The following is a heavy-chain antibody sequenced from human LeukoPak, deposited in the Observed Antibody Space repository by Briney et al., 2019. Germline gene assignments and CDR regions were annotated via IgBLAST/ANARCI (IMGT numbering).Heavy chain of an antibody. CDR2: ISAYNGNT. D-gene: IGHD3-22*01. CDR1: GYTFTSYG. Sequence: ASVKVSCKASGYTFTSYGISWVRQAPGKGLEWMGWISAYNGNTNYAQKLQGRVTMTTDTSTSTAYMELRSLRSDDTAVYYCAREREYYYDSSGYPYDYWGQGTLVTVSS. V-gene: IGHV1-18*01. CDR3: AREREYYYDSSGYPYDY. J-gene: IGHJ4*02.